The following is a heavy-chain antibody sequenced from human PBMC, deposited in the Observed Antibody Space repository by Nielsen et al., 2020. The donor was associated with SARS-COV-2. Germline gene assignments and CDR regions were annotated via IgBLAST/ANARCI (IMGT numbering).Heavy chain of an antibody. D-gene: IGHD1-7*01. CDR2: IDWDDDK. J-gene: IGHJ6*02. V-gene: IGHV2-70*01. Sequence: SWIRQPPGKALEWLALIDWDDDKYYSTSLKTRLTISKDTSKNQVVLTMTNMDPVDTATYYCARIRDNWNSDYYYGMDVWGQGTTVTVSS. CDR3: ARIRDNWNSDYYYGMDV.